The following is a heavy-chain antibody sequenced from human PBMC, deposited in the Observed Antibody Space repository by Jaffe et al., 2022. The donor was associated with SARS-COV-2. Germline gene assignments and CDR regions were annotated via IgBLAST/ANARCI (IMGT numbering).Heavy chain of an antibody. CDR3: ASGSGMGSQTPIGHNWFDP. D-gene: IGHD3-10*01. J-gene: IGHJ5*02. Sequence: VQLVQSGAEVKKPGSSIKVSCQASGVPFNTFTINWIRHAPGQGLQWVGGVIPILNLVSYAQDFQGRVTITADKSSRTAYMELTSLRSDDTAVYYCASGSGMGSQTPIGHNWFDPWGQGTLLTVSS. CDR2: VIPILNLV. CDR1: GVPFNTFT. V-gene: IGHV1-69*02.